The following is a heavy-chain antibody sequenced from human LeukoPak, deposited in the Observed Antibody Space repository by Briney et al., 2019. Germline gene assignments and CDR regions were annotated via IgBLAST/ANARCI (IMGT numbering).Heavy chain of an antibody. CDR3: ATTTTVFHFDY. CDR1: GGSISGYY. D-gene: IGHD4-17*01. J-gene: IGHJ4*02. V-gene: IGHV4-59*12. CDR2: IYHSGST. Sequence: SETLSLTCTVSGGSISGYYWSWIRQPPGKGLEWIGYIYHSGSTYYNPSLKSRVTISVDRSKNQFSLKLSSVTAADTAVYYCATTTTVFHFDYWGQGTLVTVSS.